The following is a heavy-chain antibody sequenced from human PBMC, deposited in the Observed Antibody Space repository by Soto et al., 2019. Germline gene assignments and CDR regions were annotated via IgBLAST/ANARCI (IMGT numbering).Heavy chain of an antibody. Sequence: EVQLVESGGGLVQPGGSLRLSCAASGFTFSTYWMHWVRQVPGKGLVWVSRINSDGSTTSYADSVKGRFTISRDNAKNTRFLQMNSLRAEDTAVYYCAGGVATLLAWGQGTLVTVSS. J-gene: IGHJ5*02. V-gene: IGHV3-74*01. CDR3: AGGVATLLA. D-gene: IGHD5-12*01. CDR2: INSDGSTT. CDR1: GFTFSTYW.